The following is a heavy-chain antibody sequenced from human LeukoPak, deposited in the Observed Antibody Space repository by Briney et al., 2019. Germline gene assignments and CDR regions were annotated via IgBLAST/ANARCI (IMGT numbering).Heavy chain of an antibody. V-gene: IGHV4-39*01. CDR2: FYYSGSS. CDR3: ARQGFRSTWFDP. J-gene: IGHJ5*02. Sequence: SEILSLTCTVSGGSVSSTSYYWGWIRQPPGKGLEWIGSFYYSGSSYYNPSLKSRVTISVDTSKNQFSLKVNSVTAADTAVYYCARQGFRSTWFDPWGQGTLVTVSS. CDR1: GGSVSSTSYY.